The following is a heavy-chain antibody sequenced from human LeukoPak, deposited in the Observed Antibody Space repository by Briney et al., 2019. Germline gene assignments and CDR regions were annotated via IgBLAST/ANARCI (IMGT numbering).Heavy chain of an antibody. Sequence: GGSLRLSCAASGFTFSSYSMNWVRQAPGKGLEWVSVIYNGGKTYYADSVKGRFTVSRDNSKNTLYLQMNSLRVEDTAVYYCARGITSTWGIDRDYWGQGTLVTVSS. CDR1: GFTFSSYS. V-gene: IGHV3-53*01. J-gene: IGHJ4*02. D-gene: IGHD3-16*02. CDR2: IYNGGKT. CDR3: ARGITSTWGIDRDY.